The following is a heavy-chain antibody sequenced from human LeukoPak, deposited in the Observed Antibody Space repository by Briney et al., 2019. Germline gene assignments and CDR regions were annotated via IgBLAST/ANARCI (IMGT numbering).Heavy chain of an antibody. CDR1: GFTFSSYA. CDR3: ARDWRDDI. Sequence: GGSLRLSCAASGFTFSSYAMHWVRQAPGKGLEWVAVISYDGSNKYYADSVKGRFTISRDNSKNTLYPQMNSLRAEDTAVYYCARDWRDDIWGQGTMVTVSS. V-gene: IGHV3-30-3*01. CDR2: ISYDGSNK. J-gene: IGHJ3*02.